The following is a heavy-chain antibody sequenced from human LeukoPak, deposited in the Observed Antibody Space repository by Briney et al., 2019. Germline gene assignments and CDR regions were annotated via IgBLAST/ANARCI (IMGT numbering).Heavy chain of an antibody. CDR3: ASSYGSGRFDP. Sequence: GGSLRLSCAASGFTFSTYAMSWVRQAPGKGLVWVSLINSAGSTTTYADSVKGRFTISRDNAKNTLYLQMNSLRAEDTAVYYCASSYGSGRFDPWGQGTLVTVSS. CDR2: INSAGSTT. D-gene: IGHD3-10*01. V-gene: IGHV3-74*01. CDR1: GFTFSTYA. J-gene: IGHJ5*02.